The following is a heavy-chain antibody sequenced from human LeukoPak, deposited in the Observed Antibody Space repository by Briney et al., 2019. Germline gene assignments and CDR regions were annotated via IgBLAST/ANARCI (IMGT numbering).Heavy chain of an antibody. CDR1: GYTFTGYY. J-gene: IGHJ6*02. CDR2: INPNSGGT. D-gene: IGHD2-2*01. V-gene: IGHV1-2*04. Sequence: ASVKVSCKASGYTFTGYYTHWVRQAPGRGLEWMGWINPNSGGTNYAQKFQGWVTMTRDTSISTAYMELSRLRSDDTAVYYCARDLANIVVVPAAIPYGMDVWGQGTTVTVSS. CDR3: ARDLANIVVVPAAIPYGMDV.